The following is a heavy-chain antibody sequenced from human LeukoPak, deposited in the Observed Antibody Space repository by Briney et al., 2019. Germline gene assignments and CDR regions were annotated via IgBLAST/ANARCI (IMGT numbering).Heavy chain of an antibody. J-gene: IGHJ3*02. CDR1: GGSFSGYY. Sequence: SETLSLTCAVYGGSFSGYYWSWIRQPPGKGLEWIGYIYYSGSTNYNPSLKSRVTISVDTSKNQFSLKLSSVTAADTAVYYCARGDSSGWRDAFDIWGQGTMVTVSS. CDR3: ARGDSSGWRDAFDI. V-gene: IGHV4-59*01. D-gene: IGHD6-19*01. CDR2: IYYSGST.